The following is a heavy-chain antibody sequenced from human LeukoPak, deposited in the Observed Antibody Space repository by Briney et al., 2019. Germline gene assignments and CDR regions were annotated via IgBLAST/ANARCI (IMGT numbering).Heavy chain of an antibody. Sequence: GASVKVSCKASGYTFTGYYMHWVRQAPGQGLEWMGIFNPSGGSANYAKKFQGRVTMTRDRSTSTVYMELSSLRSEDTAVYYCARECGGGCYGMDVWGQGTTVTVSS. CDR3: ARECGGGCYGMDV. J-gene: IGHJ6*02. D-gene: IGHD2-21*02. CDR2: FNPSGGSA. CDR1: GYTFTGYY. V-gene: IGHV1-46*01.